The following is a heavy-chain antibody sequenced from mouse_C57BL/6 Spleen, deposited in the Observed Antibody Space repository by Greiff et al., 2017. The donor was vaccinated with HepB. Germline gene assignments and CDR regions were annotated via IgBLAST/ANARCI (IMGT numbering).Heavy chain of an antibody. CDR2: IDPSDSYT. V-gene: IGHV1-69*01. D-gene: IGHD3-2*02. CDR1: GYTFTSYW. CDR3: ASSTAQAFDY. J-gene: IGHJ2*01. Sequence: QVHVKQPGAELVMPGASVKLSCKASGYTFTSYWMHWVKQRPGQGLEWIGEIDPSDSYTNYNQKFKGKSTLTVDKSSSTAYMQLSSLTSEDSAVYYCASSTAQAFDYWGQGTTLTVSS.